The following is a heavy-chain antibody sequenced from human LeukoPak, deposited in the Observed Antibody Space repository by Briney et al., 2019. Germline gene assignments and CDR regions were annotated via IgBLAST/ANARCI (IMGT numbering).Heavy chain of an antibody. CDR1: GFTFSNYA. J-gene: IGHJ6*03. CDR2: ISGSGGST. V-gene: IGHV3-23*01. CDR3: AKDPFIAAAGTGYYYMDV. Sequence: GGSLRLSCAASGFTFSNYAMSWVRQAPGKGLEWVSAISGSGGSTYYADSVKGRFTISRDNSKNTLYLQMNSLRAEDTAVYYCAKDPFIAAAGTGYYYMDVWGKGTTVTISS. D-gene: IGHD6-13*01.